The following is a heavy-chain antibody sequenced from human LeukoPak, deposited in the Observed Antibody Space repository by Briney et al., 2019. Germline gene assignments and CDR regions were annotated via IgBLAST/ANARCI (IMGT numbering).Heavy chain of an antibody. CDR2: INHSGST. D-gene: IGHD6-19*01. CDR1: GFSFSSYE. J-gene: IGHJ5*02. CDR3: ARSSEQWLPACWFDP. Sequence: GSLRLSCAASGFSFSSYEMNWVRQPPGKGLEWIGEINHSGSTNYNPSLKSRVTISVDTSKNQFSLKLSSVTAADTAVYYCARSSEQWLPACWFDPWGQGTLVTVSS. V-gene: IGHV4-34*01.